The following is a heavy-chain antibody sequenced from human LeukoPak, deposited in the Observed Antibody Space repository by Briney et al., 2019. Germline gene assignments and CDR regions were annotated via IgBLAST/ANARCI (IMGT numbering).Heavy chain of an antibody. CDR3: AKGQWLPVFDF. D-gene: IGHD3-22*01. J-gene: IGHJ4*02. CDR2: IYYSGST. CDR1: GGSISSYF. Sequence: NPSETLSLTCTVSGGSISSYFWTWIRQPPGKGLEWIGYIYYSGSTNYNPSLKGRVTISVDTSKNQFSLELSSVTAADTAVYYCAKGQWLPVFDFWGQGTLVTVSS. V-gene: IGHV4-59*01.